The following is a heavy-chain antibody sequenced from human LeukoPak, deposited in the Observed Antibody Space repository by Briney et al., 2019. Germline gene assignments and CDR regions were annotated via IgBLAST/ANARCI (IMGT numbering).Heavy chain of an antibody. CDR2: INPNSGGT. CDR1: GYTFTGYY. CDR3: ATPERGYSGYDFGS. V-gene: IGHV1-2*02. J-gene: IGHJ4*02. Sequence: GASVTVSFTASGYTFTGYYMHWVRQAPGQGLEWMGWINPNSGGTNYAQKFQGRVTMTRDTSISTAYMELSRLRSDDTAVYYCATPERGYSGYDFGSWGQGTLVTVSS. D-gene: IGHD5-12*01.